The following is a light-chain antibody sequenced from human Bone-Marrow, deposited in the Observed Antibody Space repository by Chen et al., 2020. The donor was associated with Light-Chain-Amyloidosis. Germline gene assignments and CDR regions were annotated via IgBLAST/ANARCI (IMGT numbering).Light chain of an antibody. CDR2: RGT. Sequence: SYVLPQPPSVSVSPGQTARITCSGDALPTKYAYWYQQKPGQAPVLVIHRGTERPSGISERFSDSSSGTTGTLTISGVQAEDEADYHCQAADSSGTYEVIFGGGTKLTVL. V-gene: IGLV3-25*03. J-gene: IGLJ2*01. CDR3: QAADSSGTYEVI. CDR1: ALPTKY.